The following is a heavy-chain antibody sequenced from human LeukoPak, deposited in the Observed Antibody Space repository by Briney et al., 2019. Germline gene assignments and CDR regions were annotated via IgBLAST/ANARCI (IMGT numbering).Heavy chain of an antibody. Sequence: RASVKVSCKASGYTFTSYGISWVRQAPGQGLEWMGWISAYNGNTNYAQKLQGRVTMTTDTSTSTAYMELRSLRSDDTAVYYRARDREAYCSGGSCYRTLYYFDYWGQGTLVTVSS. J-gene: IGHJ4*02. D-gene: IGHD2-15*01. CDR1: GYTFTSYG. CDR2: ISAYNGNT. CDR3: ARDREAYCSGGSCYRTLYYFDY. V-gene: IGHV1-18*01.